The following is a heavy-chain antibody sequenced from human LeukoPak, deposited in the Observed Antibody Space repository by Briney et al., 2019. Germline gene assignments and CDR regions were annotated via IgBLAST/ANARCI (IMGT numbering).Heavy chain of an antibody. CDR3: ARVGSRYYFDY. CDR1: GFTFSSYG. V-gene: IGHV3-48*01. J-gene: IGHJ4*02. Sequence: GGSLRLSCAASGFTFSSYGMSWVRQAPGKGLEWISYITSTGSTPYYSASVKGRFTISRDNVKNSLSLQMNSLRAEDTAVYYCARVGSRYYFDYWGQGTLVTVSS. D-gene: IGHD6-13*01. CDR2: ITSTGSTP.